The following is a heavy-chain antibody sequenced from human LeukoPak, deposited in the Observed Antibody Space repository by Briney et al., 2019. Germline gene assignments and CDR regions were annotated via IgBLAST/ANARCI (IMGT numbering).Heavy chain of an antibody. CDR2: INPNSGGT. D-gene: IGHD3-10*01. J-gene: IGHJ6*03. V-gene: IGHV1-2*02. CDR3: ARGERITMVRGVIGDMDV. CDR1: GYTFTGYY. Sequence: ASVKVSCKASGYTFTGYYMHWVRQAPGQGLEWMGWINPNSGGTNYAQKFQGRVTMTRDTSISTAYMELSRLRSDDTAVYYCARGERITMVRGVIGDMDVWGKGTTATTSS.